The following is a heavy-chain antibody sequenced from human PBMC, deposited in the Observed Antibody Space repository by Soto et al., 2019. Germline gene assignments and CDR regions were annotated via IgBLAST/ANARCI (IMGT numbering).Heavy chain of an antibody. CDR3: ARDSSSWSSDGMDV. D-gene: IGHD6-13*01. J-gene: IGHJ6*02. CDR1: GYTFTGYY. V-gene: IGHV1-2*04. Sequence: ASVKVSCKASGYTFTGYYMHWVRQAPGQGLEWMGWINPNSGGTNYAQKFQGWVTMTRDTSISTAYMELSRLRSDDTAVYYCARDSSSWSSDGMDVWGQGTKVTVSS. CDR2: INPNSGGT.